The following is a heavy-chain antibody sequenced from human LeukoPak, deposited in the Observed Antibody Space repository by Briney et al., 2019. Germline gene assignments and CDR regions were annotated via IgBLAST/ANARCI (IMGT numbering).Heavy chain of an antibody. V-gene: IGHV3-64*01. CDR1: GFTFSSYA. Sequence: GGSLRLSCAASGFTFSSYAMHWVRQAPGKGLEYVSAISSNGGSTYYANSVKGRFTISRDNSKNRLYLRMNSLRAEDTALYYCAKDFVVVPGLVNYFDSWGQGTLVTVSS. CDR3: AKDFVVVPGLVNYFDS. D-gene: IGHD2-2*01. CDR2: ISSNGGST. J-gene: IGHJ4*02.